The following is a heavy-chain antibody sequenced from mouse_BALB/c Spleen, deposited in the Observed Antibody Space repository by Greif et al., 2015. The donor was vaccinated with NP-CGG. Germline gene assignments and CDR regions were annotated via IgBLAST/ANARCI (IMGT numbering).Heavy chain of an antibody. CDR1: GFNIKDTY. J-gene: IGHJ1*01. V-gene: IGHV14-3*02. CDR2: IDPANGNT. Sequence: EVKLQESGAELVKPGASVKLSCTASGFNIKDTYMHWVKQRPEQGLEWIGRIDPANGNTKYDPKFQGKATITADTSSNTAYLQLSSLTSEDTAVYYCARVITGYWYFDDWGAGTTVTVSS. CDR3: ARVITGYWYFDD. D-gene: IGHD2-4*01.